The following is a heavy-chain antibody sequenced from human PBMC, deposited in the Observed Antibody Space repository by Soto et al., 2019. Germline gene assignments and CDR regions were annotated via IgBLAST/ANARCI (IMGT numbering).Heavy chain of an antibody. CDR2: ISSSSSYI. D-gene: IGHD4-17*01. J-gene: IGHJ6*02. CDR3: ARDNGDYPYYYGMDV. V-gene: IGHV3-21*01. Sequence: EVQLVESGGGLVKPGGSLRLSCAASGFTFSSYSMNWVRQAPGKGLEWVSSISSSSSYIYYADSVKGRFTISRDNAKNSLYLKMNSLRAEDTAVYYCARDNGDYPYYYGMDVWGQGTTVTVSS. CDR1: GFTFSSYS.